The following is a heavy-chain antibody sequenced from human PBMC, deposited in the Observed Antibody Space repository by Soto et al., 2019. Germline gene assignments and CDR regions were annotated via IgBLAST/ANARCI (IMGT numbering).Heavy chain of an antibody. CDR1: GFSFSNYN. J-gene: IGHJ4*02. D-gene: IGHD3-3*01. CDR2: ITDSSDTV. V-gene: IGHV3-48*01. CDR3: ARESLRFLEWSFDY. Sequence: PGGSLRLSCVASGFSFSNYNMNWVRQAPGKGLEWVSYITDSSDTVHYADSVRGRFTISRDNAESSLYLQMNSLRAEDTAVYYCARESLRFLEWSFDYWGQGTLVTVSS.